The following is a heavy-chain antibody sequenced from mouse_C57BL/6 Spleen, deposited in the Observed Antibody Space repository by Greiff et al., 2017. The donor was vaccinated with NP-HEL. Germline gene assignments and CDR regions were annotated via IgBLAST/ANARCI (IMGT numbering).Heavy chain of an antibody. Sequence: VKLQQPGAELVRPGSSVKLSCKASGYTFTSYWMHWVKQRPIQGLEWIGNIDPSDSETHYNQKFKDKATLTVDKSSSTAYMQLSSLTSEDSAVYYCARRDYDAWFAYWGQGTLVTVSA. D-gene: IGHD2-4*01. J-gene: IGHJ3*01. CDR1: GYTFTSYW. V-gene: IGHV1-52*01. CDR3: ARRDYDAWFAY. CDR2: IDPSDSET.